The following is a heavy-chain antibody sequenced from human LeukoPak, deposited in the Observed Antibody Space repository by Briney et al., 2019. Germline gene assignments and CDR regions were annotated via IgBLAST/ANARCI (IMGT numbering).Heavy chain of an antibody. J-gene: IGHJ6*02. CDR3: ATRLHSSGTVIINYGMDV. V-gene: IGHV4-34*01. CDR2: INHSGST. D-gene: IGHD3-22*01. CDR1: GGSFSGYY. Sequence: ASETLSLTCAVYGGSFSGYYWSWIRQPPGKGLEWIGEINHSGSTNYNPSLKSRVTISVDTSKNQFSLKLSSVTAADTAVYYCATRLHSSGTVIINYGMDVWGQGTTVTVSS.